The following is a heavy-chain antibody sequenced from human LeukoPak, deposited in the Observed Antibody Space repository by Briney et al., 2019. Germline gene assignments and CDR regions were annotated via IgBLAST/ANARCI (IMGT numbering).Heavy chain of an antibody. CDR3: AREKYGSRDL. CDR1: GFTFSYYT. V-gene: IGHV3-21*01. D-gene: IGHD3-10*01. CDR2: ISGNSKNT. J-gene: IGHJ5*02. Sequence: GGSLRLSCASSGFTFSYYTMNWVRQVPGEGLEWVASISGNSKNTYYAVSVKGRFTISRDNAKNSLYLQINSLRTEETAIYYCAREKYGSRDLWGQGTLVTVSS.